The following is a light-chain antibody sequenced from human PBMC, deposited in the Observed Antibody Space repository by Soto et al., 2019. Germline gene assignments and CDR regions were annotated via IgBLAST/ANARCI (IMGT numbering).Light chain of an antibody. CDR1: QAIGTF. V-gene: IGKV1-33*01. J-gene: IGKJ3*01. CDR2: DAS. Sequence: DIQMTQSPSSLSASVGDRVTITCQASQAIGTFLSWYQQKPGRAPNLLLYDASTLETGVPSRFSGSGSGTDFTFTISSLQPEDIATYYCQQYESLPRTFGPGTKVDIK. CDR3: QQYESLPRT.